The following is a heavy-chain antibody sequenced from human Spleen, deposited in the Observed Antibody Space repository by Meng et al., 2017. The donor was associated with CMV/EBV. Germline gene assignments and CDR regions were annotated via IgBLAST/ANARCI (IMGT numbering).Heavy chain of an antibody. J-gene: IGHJ4*02. CDR1: GYIFTKYG. CDR2: ISAYNGDT. D-gene: IGHD6-19*01. CDR3: ARDAGTIAVSGIGDY. Sequence: SGYIFTKYGVNWMRQAPGQGPEWMGWISAYNGDTMYAPKVQGRVTMTTDTSTSTAYMELRGLRSDDTAVYYCARDAGTIAVSGIGDYWGQGTLVTVSS. V-gene: IGHV1-18*01.